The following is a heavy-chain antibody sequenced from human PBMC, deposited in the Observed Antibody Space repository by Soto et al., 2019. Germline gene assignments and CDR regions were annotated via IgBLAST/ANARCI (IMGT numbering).Heavy chain of an antibody. CDR2: SNAGNGNT. D-gene: IGHD3-9*01. V-gene: IGHV1-3*02. CDR1: GYTFTSYA. Sequence: ASVKVSCKASGYTFTSYAMHWVRQAPGQRLEWMGWSNAGNGNTKYSQEFQGRVTITRDTSASTAYMELSSLRSEDMAVYYCARSAPFDIYAITPVEFWGQGTLVTVSS. CDR3: ARSAPFDIYAITPVEF. J-gene: IGHJ4*02.